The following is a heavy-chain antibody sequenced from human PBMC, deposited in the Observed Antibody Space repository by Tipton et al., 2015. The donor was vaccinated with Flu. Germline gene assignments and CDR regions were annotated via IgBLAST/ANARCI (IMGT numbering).Heavy chain of an antibody. CDR2: IKSKSDGETT. V-gene: IGHV3-15*05. Sequence: SLRLSCAASGVSFRNAWMNWVRQAPGKGLEWVGRIKSKSDGETTDYAAPVRGRFTISRDNVGNTLFFLQMDSLRIEDTGIYYCAAGVGDSWYRHYYFYALEVWGQGTTVTVSS. D-gene: IGHD6-13*01. CDR1: GVSFRNAW. J-gene: IGHJ6*02. CDR3: AAGVGDSWYRHYYFYALEV.